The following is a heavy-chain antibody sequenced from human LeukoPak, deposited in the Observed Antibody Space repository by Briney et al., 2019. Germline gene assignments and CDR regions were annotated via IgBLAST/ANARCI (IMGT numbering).Heavy chain of an antibody. D-gene: IGHD5-24*01. Sequence: SQTLSLTCAISGDSVSGNSTAYNWIRQSPSRGLEWLGRTYYRSKWYSDYAVSVKSRIIINPDTSKNQLSLQLKSVTPEDTAVYYCARGGQGDGYSADEAFDFWGQGTMVTVSS. J-gene: IGHJ3*01. CDR3: ARGGQGDGYSADEAFDF. CDR1: GDSVSGNSTA. CDR2: TYYRSKWYS. V-gene: IGHV6-1*01.